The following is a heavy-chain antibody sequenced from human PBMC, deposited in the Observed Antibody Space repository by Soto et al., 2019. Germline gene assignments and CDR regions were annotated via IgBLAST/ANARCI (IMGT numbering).Heavy chain of an antibody. CDR2: IYHSGST. V-gene: IGHV4-4*02. Sequence: SDTLSLTFAFFGYSVISSKGCSCVRQPPGKGLEWIGEIYHSGSTNYNPSLKSRVIISVDKSKNQFSLKLSSVTDADTAVYYCARGERQQQRDYWGQGTLVTVS. CDR1: GYSVISSKG. D-gene: IGHD6-13*01. CDR3: ARGERQQQRDY. J-gene: IGHJ4*02.